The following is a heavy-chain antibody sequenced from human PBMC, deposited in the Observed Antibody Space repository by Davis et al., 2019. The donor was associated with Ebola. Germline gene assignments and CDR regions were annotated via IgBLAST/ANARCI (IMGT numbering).Heavy chain of an antibody. Sequence: ASVKVSCKASGYTFTSYGISWVRQAPGQGLEWMGWISAYNGNTNYAQKLQGRVTMTTDTSTSTAYMELSRLTSDDTAVYYCARDMYSSSWYLWYFDYWGQGTLVTVSS. D-gene: IGHD6-13*01. J-gene: IGHJ4*02. CDR1: GYTFTSYG. CDR2: ISAYNGNT. CDR3: ARDMYSSSWYLWYFDY. V-gene: IGHV1-18*04.